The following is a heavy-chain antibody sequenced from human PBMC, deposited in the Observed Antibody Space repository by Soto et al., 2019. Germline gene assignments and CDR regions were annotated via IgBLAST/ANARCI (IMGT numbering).Heavy chain of an antibody. J-gene: IGHJ6*02. CDR2: ISSSGTI. D-gene: IGHD2-15*01. CDR3: ARVPAVVTRGRYYFYGMDV. Sequence: ASLSLSCAASGFNYSSYSKNWVRQPPGKGLEWVSYISSSGTIYYADSVKGRFTISRANAKNSLYLQMNSLRDEDTAVYYCARVPAVVTRGRYYFYGMDVWGQGTTVTVSS. V-gene: IGHV3-48*02. CDR1: GFNYSSYS.